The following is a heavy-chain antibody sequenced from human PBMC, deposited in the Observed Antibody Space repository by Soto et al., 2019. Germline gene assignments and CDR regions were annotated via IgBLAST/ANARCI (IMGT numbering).Heavy chain of an antibody. Sequence: QVQLVESGGGVVQPGRSRRLSCAASGFTFSSYGMHWVRQAPGKGLEWVAVISYDGSNKYYADSVKGRFTISRDNSKKTLYLQMNGLRDEDTAVYYCAKEGGYYGSGSYSVGENYYGMDVWGQGTTVTVSS. CDR1: GFTFSSYG. CDR3: AKEGGYYGSGSYSVGENYYGMDV. V-gene: IGHV3-30*18. D-gene: IGHD3-10*01. CDR2: ISYDGSNK. J-gene: IGHJ6*02.